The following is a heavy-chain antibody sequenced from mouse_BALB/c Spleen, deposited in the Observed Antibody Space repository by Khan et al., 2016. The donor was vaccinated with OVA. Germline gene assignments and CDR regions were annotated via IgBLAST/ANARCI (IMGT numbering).Heavy chain of an antibody. CDR1: GYTFPSYW. CDR2: INPTSGYT. V-gene: IGHV1-7*01. J-gene: IGHJ2*01. CDR3: ARDRSDY. Sequence: QVQLKQSGAELAKPGASVKMSCKASGYTFPSYWMHWIKQRPGQGLEWIGYINPTSGYTDYNQKFKDKATLTADKSSSTAYMQLSSLTSDDSAVYYCARDRSDYWGQGTALTVSS.